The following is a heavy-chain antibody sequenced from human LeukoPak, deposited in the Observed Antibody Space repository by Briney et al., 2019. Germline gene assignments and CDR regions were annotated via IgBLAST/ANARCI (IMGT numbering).Heavy chain of an antibody. V-gene: IGHV1-69*10. CDR1: GGTFSSYA. CDR3: ARMAVAAAGSFDY. J-gene: IGHJ4*02. CDR2: IIPILGIA. Sequence: SVKVSCKASGGTFSSYAISWVRQAPGQGLEWMGWIIPILGIAYYAQKFQGRVTITADKSTSTAYMELSSLRSEDTAVYYCARMAVAAAGSFDYWGQGTLVTVSS. D-gene: IGHD6-13*01.